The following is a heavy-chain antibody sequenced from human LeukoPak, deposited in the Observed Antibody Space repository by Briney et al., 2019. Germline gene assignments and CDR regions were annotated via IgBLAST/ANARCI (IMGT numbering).Heavy chain of an antibody. J-gene: IGHJ4*02. Sequence: ASVKVSCKASGGTFSSYAISWVRQAPGQGLEWMGGIIPIFGTANYAQKFQGRVTITTDESTSTAYMELSSLRSEDTAVYYCASSRSNYYDSSGPQTFDYWGQGTLVTVYS. CDR3: ASSRSNYYDSSGPQTFDY. V-gene: IGHV1-69*05. CDR2: IIPIFGTA. CDR1: GGTFSSYA. D-gene: IGHD3-22*01.